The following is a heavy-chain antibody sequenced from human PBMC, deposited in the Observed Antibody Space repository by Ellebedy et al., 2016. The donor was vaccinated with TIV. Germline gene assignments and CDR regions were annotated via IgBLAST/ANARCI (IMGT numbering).Heavy chain of an antibody. CDR1: GFTFSSYN. CDR2: ISSGSSSI. V-gene: IGHV3-21*01. Sequence: GGSLRLXXAASGFTFSSYNMIWVRQAPGKGLEWVSSISSGSSSIYYADSVKGRFTISRDNAKNSLYLQMNSLRAEDTAVYYCARGWSLPDYWGQGTLVTVSS. CDR3: ARGWSLPDY. J-gene: IGHJ4*02. D-gene: IGHD1-26*01.